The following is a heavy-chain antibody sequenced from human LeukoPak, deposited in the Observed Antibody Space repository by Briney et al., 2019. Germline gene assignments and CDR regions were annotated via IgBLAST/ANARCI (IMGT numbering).Heavy chain of an antibody. J-gene: IGHJ4*02. CDR1: GYSFTSYW. D-gene: IGHD3-16*01. Sequence: GDSLKISCKGSGYSFTSYWISWVRQMPGKGLEWMGRIGPSDSYTNYSPSFQGHVTISADKSISTAYLQWSSLKASDTAMYYCARHRTPLYTGDENYWGQGTLVTVSS. CDR2: IGPSDSYT. CDR3: ARHRTPLYTGDENY. V-gene: IGHV5-10-1*01.